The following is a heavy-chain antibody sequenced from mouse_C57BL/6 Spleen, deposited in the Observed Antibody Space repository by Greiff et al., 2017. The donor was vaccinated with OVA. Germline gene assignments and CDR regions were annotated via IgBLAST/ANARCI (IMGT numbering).Heavy chain of an antibody. CDR3: ARRGYGSSYAFAY. CDR1: GYTFTDYN. D-gene: IGHD1-1*01. Sequence: VQLQQSGPELVKPGASVKMSCKASGYTFTDYNMHWVKQSHGKSLEWIGYINPNNGGTSYNQKFKGKATLTVNKSSSTAYMELRSLTSEDSAVYYCARRGYGSSYAFAYWGQGTLVTVSA. J-gene: IGHJ3*01. V-gene: IGHV1-22*01. CDR2: INPNNGGT.